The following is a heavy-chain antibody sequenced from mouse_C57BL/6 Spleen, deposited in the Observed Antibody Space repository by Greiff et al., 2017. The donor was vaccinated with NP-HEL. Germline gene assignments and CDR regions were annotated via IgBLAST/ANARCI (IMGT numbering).Heavy chain of an antibody. Sequence: QVQLQQSGAELARPGASVKLSCKASGYTFTSYGISWVKQRTGQGLEWIGEIYPRSGNTYYNEKFKGKATLTADKSSSTAYMELRSLTSEDSAVYFCATRSLWFAYWGQGTLGTVSA. CDR1: GYTFTSYG. CDR2: IYPRSGNT. CDR3: ATRSLWFAY. V-gene: IGHV1-81*01. J-gene: IGHJ3*01.